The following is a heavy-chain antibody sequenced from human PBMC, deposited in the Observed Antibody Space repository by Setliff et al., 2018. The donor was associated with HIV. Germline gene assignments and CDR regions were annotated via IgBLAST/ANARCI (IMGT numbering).Heavy chain of an antibody. V-gene: IGHV4-38-2*01. Sequence: SETLSLTCAVSGYSISSGCYWGWIRQPPGKGLEWIGSMYHTGSTYYSPSLNSRFTISVDTSKNQFSLKLRSVTAADTAVYYCARQPLYNDYDTGLDVWGQGITVTVSS. CDR2: MYHTGST. CDR3: ARQPLYNDYDTGLDV. CDR1: GYSISSGCY. J-gene: IGHJ6*02. D-gene: IGHD5-12*01.